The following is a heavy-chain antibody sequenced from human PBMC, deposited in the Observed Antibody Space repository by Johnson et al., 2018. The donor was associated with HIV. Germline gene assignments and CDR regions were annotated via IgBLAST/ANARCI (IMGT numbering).Heavy chain of an antibody. J-gene: IGHJ3*02. CDR1: GFTFDDYG. Sequence: EVQLVESGGGVIRPGGSLRLSCAASGFTFDDYGVSWVRQAPGKGLEWVSGINWNGDSTDFADSVKGRFTISRDNAKNSLFLQMNSLRAEDTALYYCARDGRDGYNYRWLWGAFDIWGQGTMVTVS. V-gene: IGHV3-20*04. CDR2: INWNGDST. CDR3: ARDGRDGYNYRWLWGAFDI. D-gene: IGHD5-24*01.